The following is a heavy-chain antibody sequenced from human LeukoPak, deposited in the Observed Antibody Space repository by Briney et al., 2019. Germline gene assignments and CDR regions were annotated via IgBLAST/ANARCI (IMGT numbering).Heavy chain of an antibody. CDR3: ATKTPGNYPYDY. CDR1: GLTFSASP. J-gene: IGHJ4*02. D-gene: IGHD3-22*01. CDR2: SGTSGDT. Sequence: GGSLRLSCAASGLTFSASPMAWVRLAPGDRLEWVSTSGTSGDTYNADPVKGRFTTSRDNSKSTLSLQMANLRVEDTAVYYCATKTPGNYPYDYWGQGTLVTVSP. V-gene: IGHV3-23*01.